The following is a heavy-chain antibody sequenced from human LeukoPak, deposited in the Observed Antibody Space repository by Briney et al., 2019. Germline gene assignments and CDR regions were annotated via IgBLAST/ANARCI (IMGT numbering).Heavy chain of an antibody. D-gene: IGHD6-19*01. CDR3: ARDDSSGWFPFDY. CDR2: INHSGST. CDR1: GGSFSGYY. J-gene: IGHJ4*02. V-gene: IGHV4-34*01. Sequence: PSETLSLTCAVYGGSFSGYYWSWIRQPPGKGLEWIGEINHSGSTNYNPSLKNRVTISVDTSKNQFSLKLSSVTAADTAVYYCARDDSSGWFPFDYWGQGTLVTVSS.